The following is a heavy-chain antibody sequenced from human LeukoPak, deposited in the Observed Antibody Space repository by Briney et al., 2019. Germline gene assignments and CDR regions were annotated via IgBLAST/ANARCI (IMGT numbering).Heavy chain of an antibody. V-gene: IGHV4-59*01. CDR2: IYYSGST. CDR1: GGSISSYY. Sequence: SETLSLTCIVSGGSISSYYWSWIRQPPGKGLEWIGYIYYSGSTNYNPSLKSRVTISVDTSKNQFSLRLSSVTAADTAVYYCARVTGYMVEDYFDYWGQGTLVTVSS. CDR3: ARVTGYMVEDYFDY. J-gene: IGHJ4*02. D-gene: IGHD5-12*01.